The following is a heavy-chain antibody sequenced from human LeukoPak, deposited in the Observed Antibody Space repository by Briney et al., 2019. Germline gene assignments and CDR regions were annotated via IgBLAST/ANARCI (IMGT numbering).Heavy chain of an antibody. V-gene: IGHV3-48*04. D-gene: IGHD4-11*01. J-gene: IGHJ6*03. CDR1: GFTFSSYS. CDR3: ARDRTGQQLISRKEYYYMDV. CDR2: ISSSSSTI. Sequence: GGSLRLSCAASGFTFSSYSMNWVRQARGKGLEWVSYISSSSSTIYYADCVKGRFTISRDNAKNSLYLQMNSLRAEDTAVYYCARDRTGQQLISRKEYYYMDVWGKGTTVTISS.